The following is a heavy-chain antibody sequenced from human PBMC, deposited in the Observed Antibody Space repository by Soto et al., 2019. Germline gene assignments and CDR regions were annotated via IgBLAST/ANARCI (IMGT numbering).Heavy chain of an antibody. Sequence: QVQLVQSGAEVKKPGSSVKVSCKASGGTFSSYAISWVRQAPGQGLEWMGGIIPIFGTANYAQKFQGRVTITADESKSTAYMEMRSLRSEDTAVYYCASGDYDFWSGPGGGMDVWGQGTTVTVSS. CDR1: GGTFSSYA. CDR2: IIPIFGTA. D-gene: IGHD3-3*01. V-gene: IGHV1-69*12. J-gene: IGHJ6*02. CDR3: ASGDYDFWSGPGGGMDV.